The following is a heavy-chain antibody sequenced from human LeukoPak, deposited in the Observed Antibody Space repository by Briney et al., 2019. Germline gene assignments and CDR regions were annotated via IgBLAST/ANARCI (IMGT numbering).Heavy chain of an antibody. CDR1: GFTFSSYS. CDR2: ISSGSSYI. J-gene: IGHJ4*02. D-gene: IGHD3-22*01. Sequence: GGSLRLSCAASGFTFSSYSMNWVRQAPGKGLEWVSSISSGSSYIYYADSVKGRFTISRDNAKNSLYLQMNSLRAEDTAVYYCARDRYYDSSGYYRDYWGQGTLVTVSS. CDR3: ARDRYYDSSGYYRDY. V-gene: IGHV3-21*01.